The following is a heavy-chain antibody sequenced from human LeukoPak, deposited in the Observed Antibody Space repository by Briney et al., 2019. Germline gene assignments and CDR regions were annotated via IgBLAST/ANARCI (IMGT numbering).Heavy chain of an antibody. CDR3: ARERGYYDFWSGYYDGYYYMDV. CDR1: GGSFSGYY. J-gene: IGHJ6*03. CDR2: INHSGST. Sequence: PSETLSLTCAVYGGSFSGYYWCWIRQPPGKGLEWIGEINHSGSTNYNPSLKSRVTISVDTSKNQFSLKLSSVTAADTAVYYCARERGYYDFWSGYYDGYYYMDVWGKGTTVTVSS. D-gene: IGHD3-3*01. V-gene: IGHV4-34*01.